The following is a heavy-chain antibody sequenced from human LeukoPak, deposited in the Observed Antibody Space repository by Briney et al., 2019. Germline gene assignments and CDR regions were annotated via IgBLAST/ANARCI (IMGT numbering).Heavy chain of an antibody. D-gene: IGHD1-20*01. CDR2: ISPYNGNT. J-gene: IGHJ6*03. V-gene: IGHV1-18*01. CDR1: GNIPTRYG. CDR3: ASHRYNWHEVDYNYYMDV. Sequence: ASVRVSCKASGNIPTRYGFGWVRQAPGQGLEWMGWISPYNGNTKYAQKVQGRVTMTTDTSTNIAYMEVRSLRSDDTAVYYCASHRYNWHEVDYNYYMDVWGKGTTVTVSS.